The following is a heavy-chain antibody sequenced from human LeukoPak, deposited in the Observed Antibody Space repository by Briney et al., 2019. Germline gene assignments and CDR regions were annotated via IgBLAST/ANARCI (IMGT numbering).Heavy chain of an antibody. V-gene: IGHV3-30*04. Sequence: GGSLRLSCAASGFTFSSYVMHWVRQAPGKGLEWVAIISYDGSNKYYADSVKGRFTISRDNSKNTLYLQMNSLRAEDTAVYYCARDITMIVVVTTSFDYWGQGTLVTVSS. D-gene: IGHD3-22*01. CDR2: ISYDGSNK. CDR1: GFTFSSYV. CDR3: ARDITMIVVVTTSFDY. J-gene: IGHJ4*02.